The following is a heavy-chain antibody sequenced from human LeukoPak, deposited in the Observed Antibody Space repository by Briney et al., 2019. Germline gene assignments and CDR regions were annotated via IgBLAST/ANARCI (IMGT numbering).Heavy chain of an antibody. J-gene: IGHJ6*02. CDR1: GYTFARNW. V-gene: IGHV5-51*01. CDR3: ARFYKYSSSWYEWGTYYYYYGMDV. D-gene: IGHD6-13*01. CDR2: IYPGDSDT. Sequence: GESLKISCKASGYTFARNWIAWVRQMPGEGLELMGIIYPGDSDTRYSPSFQGQVTISADKSISTAYLQWSSLKASDTAMYYCARFYKYSSSWYEWGTYYYYYGMDVWGQGTTVTVSS.